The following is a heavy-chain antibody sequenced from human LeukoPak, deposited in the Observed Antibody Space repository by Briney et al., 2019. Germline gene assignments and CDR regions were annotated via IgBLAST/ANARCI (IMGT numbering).Heavy chain of an antibody. CDR2: ISCSGSTI. V-gene: IGHV3-48*03. D-gene: IGHD3-10*01. J-gene: IGHJ5*02. CDR3: ARGRHYFGSGTFNYFDP. CDR1: GFTFSSYE. Sequence: GGSLRLSCAASGFTFSSYEMNWVRQAPGKGLEWLSYISCSGSTIYYADSVKGRFTISRDNAKDSLYLQMNSLRAEDTAVYYCARGRHYFGSGTFNYFDPWGQGILVTVSS.